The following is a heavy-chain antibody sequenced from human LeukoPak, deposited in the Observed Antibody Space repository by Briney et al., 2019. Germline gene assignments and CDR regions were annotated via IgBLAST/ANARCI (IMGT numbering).Heavy chain of an antibody. CDR3: AREGALISYYYGMDV. CDR1: GFTFSRYA. D-gene: IGHD3-16*01. J-gene: IGHJ6*02. CDR2: ISDNGGET. V-gene: IGHV3-64*01. Sequence: PGGSLRLSCAAFGFTFSRYAMHWVRQAPGKGLEYVSVISDNGGETYHANSVKGRFTISRDNSKNTLYLQMGSLRAEDMAVYYCAREGALISYYYGMDVWGQGTTVTVSS.